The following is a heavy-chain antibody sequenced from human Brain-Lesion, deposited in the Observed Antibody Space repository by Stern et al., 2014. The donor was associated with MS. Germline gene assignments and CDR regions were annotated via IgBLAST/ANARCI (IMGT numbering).Heavy chain of an antibody. CDR3: ARDVGGAFDY. CDR2: INHSGRI. V-gene: IGHV4-34*01. Sequence: QVQLQQWGAGLLKPSETLSLTCGVYGGSFSGYYWTWIRQPPGKGLEWIGEINHSGRIKYNPSRERRVTMSVDTSKHQFSLRLSSATAADTAVYYCARDVGGAFDYWGQGTLVTVSS. CDR1: GGSFSGYY. D-gene: IGHD2-21*01. J-gene: IGHJ4*02.